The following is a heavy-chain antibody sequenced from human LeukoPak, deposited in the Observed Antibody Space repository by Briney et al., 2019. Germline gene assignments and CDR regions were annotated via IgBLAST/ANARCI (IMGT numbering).Heavy chain of an antibody. Sequence: PGGSLRLSCAASGFTFSSYGMHWVRQAPGKGLEWVAFIRYDGSNKYYADSVKGRFTISRDNSKNTLYLQMNSLRAEDTAVYYCAKDGEDIVVVPAADPYYFDYWGQGTLVTVSS. V-gene: IGHV3-30*02. J-gene: IGHJ4*02. CDR3: AKDGEDIVVVPAADPYYFDY. CDR1: GFTFSSYG. D-gene: IGHD2-2*01. CDR2: IRYDGSNK.